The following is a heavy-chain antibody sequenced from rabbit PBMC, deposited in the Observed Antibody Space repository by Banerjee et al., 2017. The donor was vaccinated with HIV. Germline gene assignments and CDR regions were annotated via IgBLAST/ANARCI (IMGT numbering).Heavy chain of an antibody. CDR3: ARDTSSSFSSYGMDL. J-gene: IGHJ6*01. D-gene: IGHD1-1*01. Sequence: WDRQAPGRGLEWIACIDTGSSGFTYFASWAKGRFTISKTSSTTVTLQMTSLTAADTATYFCARDTSSSFSSYGMDLWGPGTLVTVS. CDR2: IDTGSSGFT. V-gene: IGHV1S40*01.